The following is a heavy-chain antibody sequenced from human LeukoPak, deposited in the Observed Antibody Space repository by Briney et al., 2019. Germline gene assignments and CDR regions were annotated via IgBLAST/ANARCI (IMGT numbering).Heavy chain of an antibody. CDR1: GGSFNGFY. V-gene: IGHV4-34*01. D-gene: IGHD3-22*01. J-gene: IGHJ5*02. Sequence: SETLSLTCAVYGGSFNGFYWTWIRQPPGKGLEWIGEITHTGSTNYNPSLKSRVTISVDTSKNQFSLRLSSVTAADTAVYYCARGRDVVVIRNWFDPWGQGTLVNVSS. CDR2: ITHTGST. CDR3: ARGRDVVVIRNWFDP.